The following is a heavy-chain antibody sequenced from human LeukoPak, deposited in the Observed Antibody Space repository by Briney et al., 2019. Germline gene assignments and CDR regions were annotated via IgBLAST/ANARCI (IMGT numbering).Heavy chain of an antibody. Sequence: GGSLRLSCAASGFTFSSYAMSWVRQAPGKGLERVSAISGSGGSTYYADSVKGRFTISRDNSKNTLYLQMNSLRAEDTAVYYCAKGGCSSTSCYRGSPFDYWGQGTLVTVSS. CDR3: AKGGCSSTSCYRGSPFDY. CDR1: GFTFSSYA. D-gene: IGHD2-2*01. CDR2: ISGSGGST. J-gene: IGHJ4*02. V-gene: IGHV3-23*01.